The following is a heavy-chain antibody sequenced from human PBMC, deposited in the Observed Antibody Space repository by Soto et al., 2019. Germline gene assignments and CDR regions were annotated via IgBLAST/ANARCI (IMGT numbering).Heavy chain of an antibody. CDR3: AHPRGYGVFDAYDI. V-gene: IGHV3-23*01. CDR2: ISASGGTT. D-gene: IGHD4-17*01. J-gene: IGHJ3*02. CDR1: GFTFSTYA. Sequence: AGGSLRLSCAASGFTFSTYAMSWVRQAPGKGLEWVSAISASGGTTYYADSVKGRLTISRDNSINALYLQINSLRIEDTAVYYCAHPRGYGVFDAYDIWGQGTMVTVSS.